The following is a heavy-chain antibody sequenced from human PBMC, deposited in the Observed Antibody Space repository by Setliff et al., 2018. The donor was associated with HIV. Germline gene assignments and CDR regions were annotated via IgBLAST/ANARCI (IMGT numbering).Heavy chain of an antibody. CDR1: GFTFSNYW. CDR2: IKQDGSEE. Sequence: GGSLRLSCAASGFTFSNYWMTWVRHAPGKGLEWVANIKQDGSEEYYVDSVKGRFTISRDDAKNSLYLQINSLGLEDSAVYYCSTSRGIGNYDMAVWGKGTTVTVSS. CDR3: STSRGIGNYDMAV. J-gene: IGHJ6*04. V-gene: IGHV3-7*01. D-gene: IGHD3-10*01.